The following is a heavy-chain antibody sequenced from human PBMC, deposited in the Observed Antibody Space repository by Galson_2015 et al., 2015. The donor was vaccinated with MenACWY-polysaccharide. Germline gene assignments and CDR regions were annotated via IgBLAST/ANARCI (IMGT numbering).Heavy chain of an antibody. CDR3: ARERTGWNVFDY. J-gene: IGHJ4*02. CDR1: GFTFGNYG. D-gene: IGHD6-19*01. CDR2: ISGSSSTI. V-gene: IGHV3-48*02. Sequence: SLRLSCAASGFTFGNYGMSWVRQAPGKGLEWVSYISGSSSTIYYADSVKGRFTISRDNAKNSLSLQVNSLTDDDTAVYHCARERTGWNVFDYWGQGTLVTVSS.